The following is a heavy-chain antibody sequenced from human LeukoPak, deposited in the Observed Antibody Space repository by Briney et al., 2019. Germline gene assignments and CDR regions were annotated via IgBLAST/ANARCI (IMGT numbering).Heavy chain of an antibody. CDR2: ISSTSSYI. Sequence: PGGSLRLSCAASGFNFSSYSMNWVRQAAGKGLEWVASISSTSSYIYYADSVKGRFTISRDNAKNSLYLQMNSLRAEDTAVYYCARSAAMTSWFDPWGQGTLVTVSS. CDR1: GFNFSSYS. V-gene: IGHV3-21*01. D-gene: IGHD2-2*01. CDR3: ARSAAMTSWFDP. J-gene: IGHJ5*02.